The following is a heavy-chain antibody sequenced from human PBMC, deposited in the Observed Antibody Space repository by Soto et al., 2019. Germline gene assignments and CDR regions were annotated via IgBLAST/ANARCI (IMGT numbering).Heavy chain of an antibody. Sequence: PGGSLRLSCTASGFTFGDYAMSWVRQAPGKGLEWVGFIRSKAYGGTTEYAASVKGRFTISRDDSKSIAYLQMNSLKTEDTAVYYCTRVEIEYYYDSSGYRPFDYWGQGTLVTVSS. CDR3: TRVEIEYYYDSSGYRPFDY. D-gene: IGHD3-22*01. J-gene: IGHJ4*02. CDR2: IRSKAYGGTT. CDR1: GFTFGDYA. V-gene: IGHV3-49*04.